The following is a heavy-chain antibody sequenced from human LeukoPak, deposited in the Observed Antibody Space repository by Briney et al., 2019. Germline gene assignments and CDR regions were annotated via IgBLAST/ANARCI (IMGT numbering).Heavy chain of an antibody. CDR1: GFTFNTYS. D-gene: IGHD3/OR15-3a*01. Sequence: GYLRISCVASGFTFNTYSMTRFCQAPGKGLEWISYISSSSGTIYYADSVKGPFTISRDNAKNSLYLQMNSLRAEDTAVYYCARGMDLFDSWGQGTLVTVSS. CDR3: ARGMDLFDS. CDR2: ISSSSGTI. J-gene: IGHJ4*02. V-gene: IGHV3-48*04.